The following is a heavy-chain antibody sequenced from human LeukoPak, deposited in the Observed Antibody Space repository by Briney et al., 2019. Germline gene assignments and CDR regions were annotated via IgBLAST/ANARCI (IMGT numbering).Heavy chain of an antibody. V-gene: IGHV1-2*02. D-gene: IGHD2-2*01. Sequence: AASVKVSCKASGYTFTGYYMHWVRQAPGQGLEWMGWINPNSGGTNYAQKFQGRVTMTRDTSISTAYMELSRLRSDDTAVYYCARERRYCSSTSCYLDYWGQGTLVTVSS. CDR3: ARERRYCSSTSCYLDY. CDR1: GYTFTGYY. CDR2: INPNSGGT. J-gene: IGHJ4*02.